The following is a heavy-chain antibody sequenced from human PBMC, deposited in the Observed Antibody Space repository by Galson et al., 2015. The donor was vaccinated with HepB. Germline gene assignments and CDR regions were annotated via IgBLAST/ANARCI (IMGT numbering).Heavy chain of an antibody. CDR1: GYTLTELS. V-gene: IGHV1-24*01. CDR2: FDPEDGET. J-gene: IGHJ4*02. D-gene: IGHD3-10*01. CDR3: ATDLYYYGSGSYYPFDY. Sequence: SVKVSCKVSGYTLTELSMHWVRQAPGKGLEWMGGFDPEDGETIYAQKFQGRVTMTEDTSTDTAYMELSSLRSEDTAVYYCATDLYYYGSGSYYPFDYWGQGTLVTVSS.